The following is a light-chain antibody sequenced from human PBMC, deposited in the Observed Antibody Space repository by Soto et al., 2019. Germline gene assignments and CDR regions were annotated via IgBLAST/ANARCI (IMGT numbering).Light chain of an antibody. J-gene: IGLJ1*01. Sequence: QSVLTQPPSASGSPGQSVTISCTGTSNDIGGYNYVSWYQQHPGKAPKLMIYEVSNRPSGVSNRFSGSKSGNTASLTISGLQAEDEADYYCSSYTSSSTLNYVFGTGTKVTVL. CDR1: SNDIGGYNY. CDR2: EVS. CDR3: SSYTSSSTLNYV. V-gene: IGLV2-14*01.